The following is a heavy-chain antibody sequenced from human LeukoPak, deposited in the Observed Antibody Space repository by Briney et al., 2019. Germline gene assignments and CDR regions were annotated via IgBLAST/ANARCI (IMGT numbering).Heavy chain of an antibody. J-gene: IGHJ4*02. V-gene: IGHV3-66*01. CDR1: EFTVSSNY. Sequence: PGGSLRLSCAASEFTVSSNYMNWVRQAPGKGLEWVSFIYSGGSTYYADSVRGRFTISRDSSKNTLYLQMNSLRAEDTAVYFCATFTPLRASDFWGQGTLVTVSS. D-gene: IGHD3-16*01. CDR3: ATFTPLRASDF. CDR2: IYSGGST.